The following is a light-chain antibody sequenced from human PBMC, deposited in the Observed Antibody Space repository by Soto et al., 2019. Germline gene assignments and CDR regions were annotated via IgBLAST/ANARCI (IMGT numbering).Light chain of an antibody. CDR2: SAS. CDR3: QQSYTTPTCT. Sequence: DIQMTQSPSSLSASIGDKVTITCRASQSISRYLNWYQQKPGKAPKLLIYSASSLHSGVPSRFRGSGSGTDFTLTISGLQPEDFATYYCQQSYTTPTCTVGQGTTLEIK. J-gene: IGKJ1*01. CDR1: QSISRY. V-gene: IGKV1-39*01.